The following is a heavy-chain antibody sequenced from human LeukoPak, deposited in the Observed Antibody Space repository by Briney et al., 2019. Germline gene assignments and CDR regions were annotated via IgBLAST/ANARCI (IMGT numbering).Heavy chain of an antibody. J-gene: IGHJ4*02. V-gene: IGHV3-30*03. Sequence: GGSLRLSCAASGFGLGSYNMYWVRQAPGKGLEWVTLISFNGNDKKYADSVKGRSTVSRDNSRNTVFLQMNSLRPEGTALYYCARVYGGEIDYWGQGTQVTVSS. CDR2: ISFNGNDK. D-gene: IGHD2-8*01. CDR3: ARVYGGEIDY. CDR1: GFGLGSYN.